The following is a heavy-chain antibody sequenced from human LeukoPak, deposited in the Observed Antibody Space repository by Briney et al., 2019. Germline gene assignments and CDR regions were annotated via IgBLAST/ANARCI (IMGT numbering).Heavy chain of an antibody. D-gene: IGHD6-19*01. J-gene: IGHJ4*02. Sequence: SVKVSCKXSGGTFSSYTISWVRQAPGQGLEWMGRIIPILGIANYAQKFQGRVTITADKSTSTAYMELSSLRSEDTAVYYCARSIAVAAPFDYWGQGTLVTVSS. V-gene: IGHV1-69*02. CDR1: GGTFSSYT. CDR2: IIPILGIA. CDR3: ARSIAVAAPFDY.